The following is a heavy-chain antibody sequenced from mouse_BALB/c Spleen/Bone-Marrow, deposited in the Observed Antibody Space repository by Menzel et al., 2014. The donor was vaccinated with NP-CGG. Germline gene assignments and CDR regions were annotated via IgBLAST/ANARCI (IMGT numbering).Heavy chain of an antibody. V-gene: IGHV2-9-2*01. CDR3: VREGVYGNFAY. CDR2: IWTGGGT. Sequence: VQGVESRPGLVAPSQTLSITCTVSGFSLTNFDVSWIRQPPEKGLEWLGVIWTGGGTNYNSAFMSRLRISKDNSKSQVYLKMNSLQTDDTAIYYGVREGVYGNFAYWGQGTLVTVSA. J-gene: IGHJ3*01. D-gene: IGHD2-1*01. CDR1: GFSLTNFD.